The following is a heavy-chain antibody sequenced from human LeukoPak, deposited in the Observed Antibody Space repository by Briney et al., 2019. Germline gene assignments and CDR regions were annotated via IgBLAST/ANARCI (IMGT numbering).Heavy chain of an antibody. V-gene: IGHV3-53*01. Sequence: PGGSLRLSCAASGFTVSSNYMSWVRQAPGKGLEWVSVIYSGGSTYYADSVKGRFTISRDNSKNTLYLQMNSLRAEDTAVYYCAAVARVTAILHYMDVWGKGTTVTISS. CDR1: GFTVSSNY. J-gene: IGHJ6*03. CDR3: AAVARVTAILHYMDV. D-gene: IGHD2-21*02. CDR2: IYSGGST.